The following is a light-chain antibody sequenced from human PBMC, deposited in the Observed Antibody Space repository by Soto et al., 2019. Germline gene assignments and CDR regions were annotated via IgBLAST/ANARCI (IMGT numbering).Light chain of an antibody. Sequence: DIQMTQSPSTLSASVGDRVTITCRASQSISSWLAWYQQKPGKAPKLLIYKASSLESGVPSRFSGSGSGTEFTLTISSLQPDDFATYYCLQFNTNSLTCGGGTKVDIK. CDR3: LQFNTNSLT. V-gene: IGKV1-5*03. CDR1: QSISSW. J-gene: IGKJ4*01. CDR2: KAS.